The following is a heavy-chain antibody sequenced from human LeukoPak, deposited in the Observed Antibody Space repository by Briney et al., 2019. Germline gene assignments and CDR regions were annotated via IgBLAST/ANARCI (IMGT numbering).Heavy chain of an antibody. Sequence: GGSLRLSCTGSGFTFSSYWMTWVRQAPGRGLEWVANIKQDGSEKYYVDSVKGRFTISRDNAKNSLYLQMNSLRVEDTAVYYCASGPRFGDYWGQGTLVTVSS. D-gene: IGHD3-10*01. CDR2: IKQDGSEK. J-gene: IGHJ4*02. V-gene: IGHV3-7*03. CDR3: ASGPRFGDY. CDR1: GFTFSSYW.